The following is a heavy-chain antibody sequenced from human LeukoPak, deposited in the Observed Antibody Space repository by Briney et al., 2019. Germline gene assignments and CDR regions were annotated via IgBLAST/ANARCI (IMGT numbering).Heavy chain of an antibody. CDR1: GFTFSSYA. CDR3: AKTSRVNSGYDSPFGY. D-gene: IGHD5-12*01. Sequence: GGSLRLSCAASGFTFSSYAMRWVRQAPGKGLEWVSAIGSGSGGTTIYADSVRGRFTISRDNSKNTLYLQMNSLRAEDTAIYYCAKTSRVNSGYDSPFGYWGQGTLVTVTS. J-gene: IGHJ4*02. CDR2: IGSGSGGTT. V-gene: IGHV3-23*01.